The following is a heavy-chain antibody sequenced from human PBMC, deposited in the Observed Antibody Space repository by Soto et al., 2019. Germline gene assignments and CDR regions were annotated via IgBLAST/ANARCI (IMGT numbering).Heavy chain of an antibody. V-gene: IGHV3-30*18. J-gene: IGHJ3*02. CDR1: GFTFSSYG. D-gene: IGHD1-26*01. CDR3: AKASRRLGSDAFDI. Sequence: QVQLVESGGGVVQPGRSLRLSCAASGFTFSSYGMHWVRQAPGKGLEWVAVISYDGSNKYYADSVKGRFTISRDNSKNTLYLQMNSLRAEDTAVYYCAKASRRLGSDAFDIWGQGTMVTVSS. CDR2: ISYDGSNK.